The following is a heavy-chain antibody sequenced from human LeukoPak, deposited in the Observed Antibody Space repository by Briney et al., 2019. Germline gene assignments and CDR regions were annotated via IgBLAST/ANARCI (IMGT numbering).Heavy chain of an antibody. J-gene: IGHJ3*02. CDR1: GNTLTELS. CDR3: ASGSGVGTMIPDDTFDI. D-gene: IGHD3-10*01. Sequence: ASVKVSCKVSGNTLTELSIHWVRQTPGKGLEWLGGFDPEAVKTAYAQKLQGRLTMTEDTSADTAYLELSGLTSDDTAVYYCASGSGVGTMIPDDTFDIWGQGTVVTVSS. CDR2: FDPEAVKT. V-gene: IGHV1-24*01.